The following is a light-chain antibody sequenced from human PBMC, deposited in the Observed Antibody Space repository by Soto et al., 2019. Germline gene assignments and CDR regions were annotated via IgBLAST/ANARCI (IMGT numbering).Light chain of an antibody. V-gene: IGLV2-14*01. CDR1: SSDVGGYNY. CDR3: GSYTSSSALGV. CDR2: DVS. J-gene: IGLJ2*01. Sequence: QSALTQPASVSGSPGQSITISCTGTSSDVGGYNYVSWYQQHPGKAPKLMIYDVSNRPSGVSNRFSGSKSGNTASLTISGLQAEDEAGYYCGSYTSSSALGVFGGGTTLSVL.